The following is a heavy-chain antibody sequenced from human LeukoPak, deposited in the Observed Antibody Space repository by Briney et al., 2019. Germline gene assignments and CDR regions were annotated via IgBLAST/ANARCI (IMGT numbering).Heavy chain of an antibody. D-gene: IGHD6-19*01. V-gene: IGHV4-59*01. CDR3: ARGAGWYNY. CDR1: ADSINSDY. J-gene: IGHJ4*02. CDR2: IYYSGTT. Sequence: SETLSLTCTVSADSINSDYWSWLRQPPGKGLEWIGYIYYSGTTNYNPSLMSRVTISLDTSKKEFSLKLRSVTAADTAVYYCARGAGWYNYWGQGTLVTVSS.